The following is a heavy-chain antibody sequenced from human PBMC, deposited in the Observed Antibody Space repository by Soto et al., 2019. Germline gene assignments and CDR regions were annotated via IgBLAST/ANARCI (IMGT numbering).Heavy chain of an antibody. Sequence: VASVKVSCKVSGYTLTELSMHWVRQAPGKGLGWMGGFDPEDGETIYAQKFQGRVTMTEDTSTDTAYMELSSLRSEDTAVYYCATDVVGRVRDLRIFDYWGQGTLVTVSS. CDR3: ATDVVGRVRDLRIFDY. J-gene: IGHJ4*02. CDR2: FDPEDGET. D-gene: IGHD3-10*01. V-gene: IGHV1-24*01. CDR1: GYTLTELS.